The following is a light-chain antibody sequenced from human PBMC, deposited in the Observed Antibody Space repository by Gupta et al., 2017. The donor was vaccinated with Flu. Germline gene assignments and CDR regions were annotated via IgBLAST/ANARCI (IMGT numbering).Light chain of an antibody. V-gene: IGKV1-5*03. CDR2: KAS. CDR3: QPYNSYPYT. CDR1: QSISSW. J-gene: IGKJ2*01. Sequence: GDRGTITCRTSQSISSWLAWYQQKPGKAPKLLIYKASSLESGVPSRFSGSGSGTEFTLTISSLQPDDFATYYCQPYNSYPYTFGQGTKLEIK.